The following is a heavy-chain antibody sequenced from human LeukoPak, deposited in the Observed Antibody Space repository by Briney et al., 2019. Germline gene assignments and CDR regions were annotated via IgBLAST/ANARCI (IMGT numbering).Heavy chain of an antibody. V-gene: IGHV3-33*01. CDR2: VWYHGTIK. J-gene: IGHJ5*02. CDR3: ARGGRGASNWTPYNWFDP. CDR1: GFNFTTYG. Sequence: PGRSLRLSCAASGFNFTTYGMHSVRQAPGKGLEWVALVWYHGTIKYYADSVKGRFTISRDNSKNTLFLQMSSLRAEDTALYYCARGGRGASNWTPYNWFDPWGQGTLVTVSS. D-gene: IGHD3/OR15-3a*01.